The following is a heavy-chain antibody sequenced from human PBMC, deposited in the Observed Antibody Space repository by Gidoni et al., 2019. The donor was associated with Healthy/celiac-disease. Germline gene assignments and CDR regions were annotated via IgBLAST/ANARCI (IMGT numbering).Heavy chain of an antibody. CDR2: ISGSGGST. CDR1: GFTFSSYA. J-gene: IGHJ4*02. D-gene: IGHD3-22*01. Sequence: EVQLLESGGGLVQPGGSLRLSCAASGFTFSSYAMSWVRQAPGKGLEWVSAISGSGGSTYYADSVKGRFTTSRDNSKNTLYLQMNSLRAEDTAVYYCAKDGGSSGYYPWSYYFDYWGQGTLVTVSS. CDR3: AKDGGSSGYYPWSYYFDY. V-gene: IGHV3-23*01.